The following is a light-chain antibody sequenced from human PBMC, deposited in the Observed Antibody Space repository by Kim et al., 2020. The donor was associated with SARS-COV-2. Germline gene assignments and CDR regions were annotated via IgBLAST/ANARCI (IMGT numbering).Light chain of an antibody. CDR2: EVS. J-gene: IGLJ1*01. Sequence: GQSVTISCTGTSSDVGGDNYVSWYQQHPGKAPKLMIYEVSKRPSGVPDRFSGSKSGNTASLTVSGLQAEDEADYYCSSYAGSNTYVFGTGTKVTVL. V-gene: IGLV2-8*01. CDR1: SSDVGGDNY. CDR3: SSYAGSNTYV.